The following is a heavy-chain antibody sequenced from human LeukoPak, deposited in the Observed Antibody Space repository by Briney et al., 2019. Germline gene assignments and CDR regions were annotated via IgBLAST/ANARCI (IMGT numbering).Heavy chain of an antibody. CDR2: ISAYNGNT. Sequence: GASVKVSCKASGYTFTSHVINWVRQAPGQGLEWMGWISAYNGNTNYAQKLQGRVTMTTDTSTSTAYMELRSLRSDDTAVYYCARDLRVITFGGVIATYYFDYWGQGTLVTVSS. D-gene: IGHD3-16*02. CDR1: GYTFTSHV. V-gene: IGHV1-18*01. CDR3: ARDLRVITFGGVIATYYFDY. J-gene: IGHJ4*02.